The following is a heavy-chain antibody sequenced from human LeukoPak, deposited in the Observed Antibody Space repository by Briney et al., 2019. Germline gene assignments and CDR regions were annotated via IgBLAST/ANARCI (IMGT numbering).Heavy chain of an antibody. Sequence: SETLSLTCTVSGGSISTYYWSWIRQPPGKGLEWIGHIHGSGETNYNPSLKSRVTMSPDTSRNQFSLKVNSVTAADTAVYYCARDTYYSGSGTYFEDYFDSWGQGILVTVSS. CDR2: IHGSGET. CDR1: GGSISTYY. J-gene: IGHJ4*02. D-gene: IGHD3-10*01. CDR3: ARDTYYSGSGTYFEDYFDS. V-gene: IGHV4-4*07.